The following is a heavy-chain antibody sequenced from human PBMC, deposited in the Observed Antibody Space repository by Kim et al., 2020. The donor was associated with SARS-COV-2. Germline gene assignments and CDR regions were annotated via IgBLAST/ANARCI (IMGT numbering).Heavy chain of an antibody. CDR3: ARGPPRAMRYYYYYGMDV. CDR2: IGTAGDT. CDR1: GFTFSSYD. V-gene: IGHV3-13*01. J-gene: IGHJ6*02. Sequence: GGSLRLSCAASGFTFSSYDMHWVRQATGKGLEWVSAIGTAGDTYYPGSVKGRFTISRENAKNSLYLQMNSLRAGDTAVYYCARGPPRAMRYYYYYGMDVWGQGTTVTVSS. D-gene: IGHD2-2*01.